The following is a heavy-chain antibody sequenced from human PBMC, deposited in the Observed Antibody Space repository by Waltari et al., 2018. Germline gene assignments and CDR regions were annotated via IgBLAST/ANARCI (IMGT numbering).Heavy chain of an antibody. Sequence: EVQLVESGGGLVQPGGSLRLSCVASGFTFSHYWITWVRQAPGQGLEWVASIKEDGSENHYVDSVKGRFTISRDNAENSVNLQMNSLRAEDTAVYYCTRDPLRRYDYRGQGTLVTVSS. D-gene: IGHD3-16*01. CDR1: GFTFSHYW. CDR3: TRDPLRRYDY. CDR2: IKEDGSEN. J-gene: IGHJ4*02. V-gene: IGHV3-7*01.